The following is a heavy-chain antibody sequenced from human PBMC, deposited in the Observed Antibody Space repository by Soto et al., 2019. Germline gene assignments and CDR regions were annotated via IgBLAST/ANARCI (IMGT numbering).Heavy chain of an antibody. Sequence: GGSLRLSCAASGFTFSSYWMHWVRQAPGKGLVWVSRINSDGSSTSYADSVKGRFTISRDNAKNTLYLQMNSLRAEDTAVYYCARGVGFGELFPTYYYYYMDVWGKGTTVTVSS. D-gene: IGHD3-10*01. CDR3: ARGVGFGELFPTYYYYYMDV. CDR2: INSDGSST. CDR1: GFTFSSYW. J-gene: IGHJ6*03. V-gene: IGHV3-74*01.